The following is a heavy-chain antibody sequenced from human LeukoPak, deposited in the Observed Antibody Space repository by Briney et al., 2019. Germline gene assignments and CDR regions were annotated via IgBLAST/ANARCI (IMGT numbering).Heavy chain of an antibody. D-gene: IGHD6-19*01. V-gene: IGHV4-59*01. CDR2: IYYSGST. J-gene: IGHJ4*02. Sequence: SETLSLTCTVSGGSISSYYWSWIRQPPGKGLEWLGYIYYSGSTNYNPSLKSRVTISVDTSKNQFSLKLSSVTAADTAVYFCARHAVYAGSGWAFDYWGQGTLVTVFS. CDR1: GGSISSYY. CDR3: ARHAVYAGSGWAFDY.